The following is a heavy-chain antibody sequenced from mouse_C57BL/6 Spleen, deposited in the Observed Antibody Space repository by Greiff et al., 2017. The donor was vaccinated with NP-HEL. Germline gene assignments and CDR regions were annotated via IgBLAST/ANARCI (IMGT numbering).Heavy chain of an antibody. CDR3: ARIGSLYAMDY. CDR2: MWTGGGT. Sequence: VMLVESGPGLVAPSQSLSITCTVSGFSLTSYAISWVRQPPGKGLEWLGVMWTGGGTNYNSALKSSLSISKDNSKSQVFLKMNSLQTDDTSRYYCARIGSLYAMDYWGQGTSVTVSS. CDR1: GFSLTSYA. J-gene: IGHJ4*01. V-gene: IGHV2-9-1*01. D-gene: IGHD1-1*02.